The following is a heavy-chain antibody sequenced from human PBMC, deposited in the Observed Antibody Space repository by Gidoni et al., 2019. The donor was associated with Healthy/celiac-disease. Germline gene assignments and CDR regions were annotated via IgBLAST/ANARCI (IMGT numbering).Heavy chain of an antibody. J-gene: IGHJ3*02. V-gene: IGHV4-59*08. CDR2: IYYSGST. CDR1: GGSISSYY. CDR3: ARHHGHGLDAFDI. Sequence: QVQLQESGPGLVKPSETLSLTCTVSGGSISSYYWSWIRQPPGKGLEWIGYIYYSGSTNYNPSLKSRVTISVDTSKNQFSLKLSSVTAADTAVYYCARHHGHGLDAFDIWGQGTMVTVSS. D-gene: IGHD2-2*03.